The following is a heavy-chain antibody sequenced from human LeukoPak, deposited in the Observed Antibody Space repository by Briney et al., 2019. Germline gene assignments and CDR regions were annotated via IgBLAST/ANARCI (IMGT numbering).Heavy chain of an antibody. J-gene: IGHJ3*01. Sequence: SSSSYYWGWIRQPPGKGLEWVSAISGSGGSTYYADSVKGQFTISRDNSKNTLYLQMNSLRVEDTAVYYCARDQGTTMTSYACDLWGRGIMVTVSS. V-gene: IGHV3-23*01. CDR1: SSSSYY. CDR3: ARDQGTTMTSYACDL. D-gene: IGHD4-17*01. CDR2: ISGSGGST.